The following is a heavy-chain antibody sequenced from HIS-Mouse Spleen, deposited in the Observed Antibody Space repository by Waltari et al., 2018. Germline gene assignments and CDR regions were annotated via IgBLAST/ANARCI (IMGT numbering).Heavy chain of an antibody. CDR1: TFSSYG. D-gene: IGHD1-26*01. V-gene: IGHV3-33*06. CDR3: AKDGGIVGATGSSWFDP. Sequence: TFSSYGMHWVRQAPGKGLEWVAVIWYDGSNKYYADSVKGRFTISRDNSKNTLYLQMNSLRAEDTAVYYCAKDGGIVGATGSSWFDPWGQGTLVTVSS. CDR2: IWYDGSNK. J-gene: IGHJ5*02.